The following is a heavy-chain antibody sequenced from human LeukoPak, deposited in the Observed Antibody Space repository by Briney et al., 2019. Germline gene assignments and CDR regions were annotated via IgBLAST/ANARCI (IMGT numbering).Heavy chain of an antibody. CDR1: GFTFSSYG. Sequence: PGGSLRLSCAASGFTFSSYGIHWVRQAPGKGLEWVAFISYDGSTKYYADSVEGRFTISRDNSKNTLYVQMNSLRAEDTAVHYCAKDERWRRSDFHGGFDYWGQGALVTVSS. V-gene: IGHV3-30*18. D-gene: IGHD2-21*02. CDR3: AKDERWRRSDFHGGFDY. J-gene: IGHJ4*02. CDR2: ISYDGSTK.